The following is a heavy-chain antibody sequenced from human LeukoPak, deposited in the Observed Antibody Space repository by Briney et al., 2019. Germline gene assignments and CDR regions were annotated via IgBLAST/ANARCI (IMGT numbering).Heavy chain of an antibody. J-gene: IGHJ4*02. CDR3: ARGRYGPRLGN. D-gene: IGHD3-16*01. CDR1: GASLSDSY. V-gene: IGHV4-34*01. CDR2: INNSGST. Sequence: SETLSLTCAVYGASLSDSYWSWIRQSPEKGLEWIGEINNSGSTSYNPSLNSQVIMSVDRSKNQFSLRLTSVTAADTAVYYCARGRYGPRLGNWGQGTLVTVSS.